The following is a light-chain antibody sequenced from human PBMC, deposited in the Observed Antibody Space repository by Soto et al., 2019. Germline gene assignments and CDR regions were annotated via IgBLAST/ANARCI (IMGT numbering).Light chain of an antibody. CDR1: QSVSSY. CDR3: QKSSTWWT. J-gene: IGKJ1*01. V-gene: IGKV3-11*01. CDR2: DAS. Sequence: EIVLTQSPATLSLSPGERATLSCRASQSVSSYLAWYQQKPGQAPRLLIYDASNRATGIPARFSGSGSGTDFTLTIISLEPEAFAVYYWQKSSTWWTFGQGTKVEIK.